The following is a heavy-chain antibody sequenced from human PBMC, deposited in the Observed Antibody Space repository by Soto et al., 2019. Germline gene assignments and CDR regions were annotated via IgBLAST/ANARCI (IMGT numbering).Heavy chain of an antibody. Sequence: SETLSLTCTVSRGSFSSNKWWSWARQPPGKGLEWIGEIHHRGSTNYNPSLKSRVTISLDTSRSQFSLNLDSVTAADTAVYFCAREGDSGYSLDYWGRGTLVTVSS. V-gene: IGHV4-4*02. CDR2: IHHRGST. CDR1: RGSFSSNKW. CDR3: AREGDSGYSLDY. J-gene: IGHJ4*02. D-gene: IGHD3-10*01.